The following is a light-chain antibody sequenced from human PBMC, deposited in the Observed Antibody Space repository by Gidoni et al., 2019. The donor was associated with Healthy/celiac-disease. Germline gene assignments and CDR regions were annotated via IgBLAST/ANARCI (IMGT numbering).Light chain of an antibody. CDR2: GSS. Sequence: DIQMTQSPSSLSASVGDRVTIACRASQRIGRFLNWYQHRPGNAPKLLVYGSSILHSGVPSRFSGSGSGTDFSLTISSLEPEDFATYYCQETYSTPLTFXGXTKVEIK. CDR1: QRIGRF. V-gene: IGKV1-39*01. CDR3: QETYSTPLT. J-gene: IGKJ4*01.